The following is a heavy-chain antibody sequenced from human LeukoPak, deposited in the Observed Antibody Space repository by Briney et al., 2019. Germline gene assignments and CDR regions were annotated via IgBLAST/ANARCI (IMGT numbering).Heavy chain of an antibody. J-gene: IGHJ6*04. D-gene: IGHD1-1*01. CDR3: ASSERSYYGMDV. CDR2: INPSGGST. CDR1: GYTFTSYH. V-gene: IGHV1-46*01. Sequence: GASVKVSCKASGYTFTSYHMHWVRQAPGQGLEWMGIINPSGGSTSYAQKFQGRVTMTRDTSTSTVYMELSSLRSEDTAVYYCASSERSYYGMDVWGKGTTVTVSS.